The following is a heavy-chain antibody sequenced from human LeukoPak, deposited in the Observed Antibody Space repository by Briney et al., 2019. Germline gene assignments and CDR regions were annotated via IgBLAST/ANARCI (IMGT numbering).Heavy chain of an antibody. V-gene: IGHV3-66*01. J-gene: IGHJ4*02. CDR1: GFIVNNNF. CDR3: AKVLSRTVTPQV. D-gene: IGHD4-17*01. CDR2: IYSCGST. Sequence: PGGSLRLSCAASGFIVNNNFMSWVRQAPGRGLEWVSVIYSCGSTLYADSVKGRFTISRDNSKNTLYLEMNGLRAEDTAVYYCAKVLSRTVTPQVWGQGTLVTVSS.